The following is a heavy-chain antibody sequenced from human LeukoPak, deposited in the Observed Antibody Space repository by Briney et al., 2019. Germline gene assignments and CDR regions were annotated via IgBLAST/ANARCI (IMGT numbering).Heavy chain of an antibody. J-gene: IGHJ4*02. D-gene: IGHD4-17*01. Sequence: GGSLRLSCAASGFSFISYGMHWVRQAPGKGLGWVGVISDDGKSKDYADSVKGRFTISRDNSKDTLYLQMNSLRAEDTAVYYCAKRPSDYGDYVTYFDYWGQGTLVTVSS. CDR1: GFSFISYG. CDR3: AKRPSDYGDYVTYFDY. V-gene: IGHV3-30*18. CDR2: ISDDGKSK.